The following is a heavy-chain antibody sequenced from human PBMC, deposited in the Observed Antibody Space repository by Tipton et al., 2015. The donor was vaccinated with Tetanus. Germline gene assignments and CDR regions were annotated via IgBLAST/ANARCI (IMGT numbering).Heavy chain of an antibody. CDR3: VRPDRYCSGGSCYLALDY. J-gene: IGHJ4*02. D-gene: IGHD2-15*01. CDR1: GGTFNSYA. V-gene: IGHV1-69*06. Sequence: QSGAEVKKPGSSVRVSCKTSGGTFNSYAISWVRQAPGQGLEWMGGIFPQFGTSNYAPKFQDRVTMTADTSTGTVNMDLRSLRSDDAAVYYCVRPDRYCSGGSCYLALDYWGQGPLITVSS. CDR2: IFPQFGTS.